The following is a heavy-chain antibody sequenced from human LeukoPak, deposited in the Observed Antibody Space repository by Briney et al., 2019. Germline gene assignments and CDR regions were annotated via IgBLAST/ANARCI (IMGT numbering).Heavy chain of an antibody. CDR3: ARESVIRGVSHFDY. Sequence: SETLSLTCTVSGDSMGSFYWNWIRQPAGKGLEWIGRILPSGTSFSIPSLRSRLTMSLDTSTNQFSLRLNSVTAADTAVYYCARESVIRGVSHFDYWGQGTLVTVSA. J-gene: IGHJ4*02. CDR2: ILPSGTS. V-gene: IGHV4-4*07. D-gene: IGHD3-10*01. CDR1: GDSMGSFY.